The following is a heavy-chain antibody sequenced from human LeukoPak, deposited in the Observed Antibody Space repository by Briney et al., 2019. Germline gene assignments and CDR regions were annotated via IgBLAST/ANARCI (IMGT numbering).Heavy chain of an antibody. CDR3: ARYSNYVSYNWFDP. Sequence: TSETLSLTCAVYGGSFSGYYWSWIRQPPGKGLEWIGEINHSGSTNYNPSLKSRVTISVDTSKNQFSLKLRSVTAADTAVYHCARYSNYVSYNWFDPWGQGTLVTVSS. CDR1: GGSFSGYY. J-gene: IGHJ5*02. D-gene: IGHD4-11*01. CDR2: INHSGST. V-gene: IGHV4-34*01.